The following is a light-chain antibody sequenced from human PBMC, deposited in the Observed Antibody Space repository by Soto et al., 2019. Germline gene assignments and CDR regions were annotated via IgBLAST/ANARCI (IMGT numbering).Light chain of an antibody. Sequence: QSALTQPASVSGSPGQSITISCTGTSSDVGGHNYVSWYQQHPGKAPKLMIYEVTNRPSGVSNRSSGSKSGNTASLTISGLQAEDEADYYCSSYTFTSTLYVFGTGTKLTVL. J-gene: IGLJ1*01. CDR3: SSYTFTSTLYV. V-gene: IGLV2-14*01. CDR2: EVT. CDR1: SSDVGGHNY.